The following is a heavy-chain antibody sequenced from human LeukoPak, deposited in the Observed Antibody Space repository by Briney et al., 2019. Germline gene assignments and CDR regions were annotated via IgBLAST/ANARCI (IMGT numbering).Heavy chain of an antibody. CDR3: ARSLGYCSSTSCYGQYYFDY. V-gene: IGHV3-64*01. CDR1: GFTFSSYA. CDR2: ISSNGGST. D-gene: IGHD2-2*01. J-gene: IGHJ4*02. Sequence: GGSLRLSCAASGFTFSSYAMHWVRQAPGKGLEYVSAISSNGGSTYYANSVKGRFTISRDNSKNTLYLQMGSLRAEDMAVYYCARSLGYCSSTSCYGQYYFDYWGQGTLVTVSS.